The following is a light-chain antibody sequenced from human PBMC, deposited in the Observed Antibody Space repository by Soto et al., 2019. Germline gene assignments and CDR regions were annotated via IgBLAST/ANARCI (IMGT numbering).Light chain of an antibody. CDR2: EVS. Sequence: QSALTQPASVSGSPGQSISISCTGTRGDIGTYNYVSWYQYHPGKVPKLLIFEVSSRPSGVSNRFSGSKSGNTASLTISGLQAEDEADYYCASYSSSDTLYVFGSGTKV. CDR1: RGDIGTYNY. J-gene: IGLJ1*01. V-gene: IGLV2-14*01. CDR3: ASYSSSDTLYV.